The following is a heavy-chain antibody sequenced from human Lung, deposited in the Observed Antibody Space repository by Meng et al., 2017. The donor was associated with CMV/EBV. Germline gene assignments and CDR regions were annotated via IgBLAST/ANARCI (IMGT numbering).Heavy chain of an antibody. CDR2: IYYTGSA. V-gene: IGHV4-39*07. D-gene: IGHD1-14*01. J-gene: IGHJ4*02. CDR3: AKTTMGRPPDY. CDR1: GGSITSSNYY. Sequence: SXTXSLXRTVSGGSITSSNYYWGWIRQPPGKGLEWIGTIYYTGSAYYNPSLQSRVTISVDTFQNQFSLKLSSMTAADTAVYYCAKTTMGRPPDYWGQGTLVTVSS.